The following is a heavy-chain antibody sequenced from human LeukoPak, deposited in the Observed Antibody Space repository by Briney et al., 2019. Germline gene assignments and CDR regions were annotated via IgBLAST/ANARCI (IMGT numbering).Heavy chain of an antibody. D-gene: IGHD4-17*01. CDR2: IYYSGST. CDR1: GGSISSGSYY. Sequence: SQTLSLTCTVSGGSISSGSYYWSWIRQPPGRGLEWFGYIYYSGSTNYNPSLKSRVTISVDTSKNQFSLKLSSVNAADTAVYYCARDLFRDYEKRDAFDIWGQGTMVTVSS. CDR3: ARDLFRDYEKRDAFDI. V-gene: IGHV4-61*01. J-gene: IGHJ3*02.